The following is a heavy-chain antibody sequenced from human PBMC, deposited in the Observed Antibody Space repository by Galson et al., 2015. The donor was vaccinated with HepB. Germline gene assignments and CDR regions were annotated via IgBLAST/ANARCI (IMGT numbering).Heavy chain of an antibody. CDR2: INAGNGNT. Sequence: SVKVSCKASGYTFTSYAMHWVRQAPGQRLEWMGWINAGNGNTKYSQKFQGRVTITRDTSASTAYMELSSLRSEDTAVYYCARDRGDIAEGAIGWFDPWGQGTLVTVSS. J-gene: IGHJ5*02. V-gene: IGHV1-3*01. D-gene: IGHD2-15*01. CDR3: ARDRGDIAEGAIGWFDP. CDR1: GYTFTSYA.